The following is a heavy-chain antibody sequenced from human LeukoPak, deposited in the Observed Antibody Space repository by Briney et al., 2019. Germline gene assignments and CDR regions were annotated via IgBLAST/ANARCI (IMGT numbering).Heavy chain of an antibody. V-gene: IGHV3-74*01. Sequence: GGSLRLSCAASGFTFSNYWIYWVRQVPGKGLVWVSRISPDGKDTSHADSVKGRFTISRDNAKNTLYLQMNSLRAEDTAVYYCAKMSYGSGSYLPLDYWGQGTLVTVSS. CDR2: ISPDGKDT. D-gene: IGHD3-10*01. J-gene: IGHJ4*02. CDR1: GFTFSNYW. CDR3: AKMSYGSGSYLPLDY.